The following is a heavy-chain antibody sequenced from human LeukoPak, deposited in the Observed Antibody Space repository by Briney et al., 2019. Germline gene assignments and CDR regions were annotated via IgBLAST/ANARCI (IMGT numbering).Heavy chain of an antibody. CDR2: ISAYNGKT. Sequence: ASVKVSCKASGYTFTGYYMHWVRQAPGQGLEWMGWISAYNGKTNYVQKLQGRVTMTTDTSTSTAYMELRSLRSDDTAVYYCARRSHFKTVRGDDAFDIWGQGTMVIVSS. CDR3: ARRSHFKTVRGDDAFDI. D-gene: IGHD3-10*01. V-gene: IGHV1-18*04. J-gene: IGHJ3*02. CDR1: GYTFTGYY.